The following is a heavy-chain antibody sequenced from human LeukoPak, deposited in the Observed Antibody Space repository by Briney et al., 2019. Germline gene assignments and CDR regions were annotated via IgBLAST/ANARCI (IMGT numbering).Heavy chain of an antibody. CDR3: ATSGYSSGWYKGFDY. V-gene: IGHV3-23*01. D-gene: IGHD6-19*01. J-gene: IGHJ4*02. CDR1: GFTFSSYA. Sequence: PGGSLRLSCAASGFTFSSYAMSWVRQAPGKGLEWVSAISGSGGSTYYADSVKGRLTISRDNSKNTLYLQMNSLRAEDTAVYYCATSGYSSGWYKGFDYWGQGTLVTVSS. CDR2: ISGSGGST.